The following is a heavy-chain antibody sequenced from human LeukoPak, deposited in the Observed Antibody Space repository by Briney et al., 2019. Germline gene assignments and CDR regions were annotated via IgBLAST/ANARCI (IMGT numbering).Heavy chain of an antibody. CDR2: ISSRGGST. Sequence: GGSLRLSCSASGFTSSNYAMHWVRQAPGKGLEYVSAISSRGGSTYYADSVKGRFTVSRDNSKNTLYLQMNSLRAEDTAIYYCAKHYYDSSGLVNFDYWGQGTLVTVSS. CDR3: AKHYYDSSGLVNFDY. J-gene: IGHJ4*02. D-gene: IGHD3-22*01. CDR1: GFTSSNYA. V-gene: IGHV3-64*04.